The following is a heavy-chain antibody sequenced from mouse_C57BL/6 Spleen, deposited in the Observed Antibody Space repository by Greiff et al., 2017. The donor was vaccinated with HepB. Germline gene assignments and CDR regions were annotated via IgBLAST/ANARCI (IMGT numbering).Heavy chain of an antibody. CDR2: ISDGGSYT. D-gene: IGHD1-1*01. V-gene: IGHV5-4*03. Sequence: DVKLVESGGGLVKPGGSLKLSCAASGFTFSSYAMSWVRQTPEKRLEWVATISDGGSYTYYPDNVKGRFTISRDNAKNNLYLQMSHLKSEDTAMYYCARFPYGSSHYYAMDYWGQGTSVTVSS. CDR3: ARFPYGSSHYYAMDY. CDR1: GFTFSSYA. J-gene: IGHJ4*01.